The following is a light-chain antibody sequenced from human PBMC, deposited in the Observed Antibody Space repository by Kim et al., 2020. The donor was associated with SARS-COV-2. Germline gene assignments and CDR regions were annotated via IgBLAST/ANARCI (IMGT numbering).Light chain of an antibody. CDR1: QGISSY. CDR2: AAS. J-gene: IGKJ1*01. CDR3: QQYYSYPRP. V-gene: IGKV1-8*01. Sequence: AATGDRVTITCRARQGISSYLAWYQQKPGKAPKLLIYAASTLQSGVPSRFSGSGSGTDFTLTISCLQSEDFATYYCQQYYSYPRPFGQGTKVDIK.